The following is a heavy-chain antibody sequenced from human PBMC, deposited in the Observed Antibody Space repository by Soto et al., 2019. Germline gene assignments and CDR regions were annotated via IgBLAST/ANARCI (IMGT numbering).Heavy chain of an antibody. J-gene: IGHJ6*02. CDR1: GGSISSSSYY. CDR3: ARHGRKWELLPDYYYYGMDV. CDR2: IYYSGST. D-gene: IGHD1-26*01. Sequence: QLQLQESGPGLVKPSETLSLTCTVSGGSISSSSYYWGWIRQPPGKGLEWIGSIYYSGSTYYNPSLKSRVTISVDTSKHQFSLKLSSVTAADTAVYYCARHGRKWELLPDYYYYGMDVWGQGTTVTVSS. V-gene: IGHV4-39*01.